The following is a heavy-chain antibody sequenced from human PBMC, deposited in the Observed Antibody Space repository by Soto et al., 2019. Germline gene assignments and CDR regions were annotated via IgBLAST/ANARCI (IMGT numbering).Heavy chain of an antibody. CDR1: GVCLDNDA. CDR3: VISTASFYADFDY. V-gene: IGHV3-9*01. CDR2: PSGNSEKE. J-gene: IGHJ4*02. D-gene: IGHD2-21*02. Sequence: SLRLSRVPAGVCLDNDAMHWVRQAPGKGQEWDGGPSGNSEKEAYGDSGKGRVTISRDNAKESLFLHMNTLRPEDTALFFCVISTASFYADFDYWGQGTQVTVSS.